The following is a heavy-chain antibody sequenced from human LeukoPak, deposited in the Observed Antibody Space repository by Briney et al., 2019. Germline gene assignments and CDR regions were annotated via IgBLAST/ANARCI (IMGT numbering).Heavy chain of an antibody. V-gene: IGHV1-2*02. D-gene: IGHD3-16*01. CDR1: GYTFTNYG. CDR2: INPNSGGT. CDR3: ARDYAGY. J-gene: IGHJ4*02. Sequence: ASVKVSCKTSGYTFTNYGISWVRQAPGQGLEWMGWINPNSGGTNYAQKFQGRVTMTRDTSISTAYMELSRLRSDDTAVYYCARDYAGYWGQGTLVTVSS.